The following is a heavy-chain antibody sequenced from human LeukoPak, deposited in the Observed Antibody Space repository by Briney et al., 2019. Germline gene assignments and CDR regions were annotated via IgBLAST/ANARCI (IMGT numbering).Heavy chain of an antibody. D-gene: IGHD3/OR15-3a*01. V-gene: IGHV3-30-3*01. Sequence: RGSLRLSCAASGFTFSSYAMHWVRQAPGKGLEWVAVISYDGSNKYYADSVKGRFTISRDNSKNTLYLQMNSLRAEDTAVYYCARVLDRLAYYYGMDVWGQGTTVTVSS. CDR3: ARVLDRLAYYYGMDV. J-gene: IGHJ6*02. CDR2: ISYDGSNK. CDR1: GFTFSSYA.